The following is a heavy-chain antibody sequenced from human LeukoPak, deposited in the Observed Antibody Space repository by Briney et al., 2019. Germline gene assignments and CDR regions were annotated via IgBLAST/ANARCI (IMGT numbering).Heavy chain of an antibody. CDR3: ARDGTGYSLSSAFDI. Sequence: GGSLRLSCAASGFTFSSYGMHWVRQAPGKGLEWVAVISYDGSNKYYADSVKGRFTISRDNAKNSLYLQMNSLRAEDTAVYYCARDGTGYSLSSAFDIWGQGTMVTVSS. CDR1: GFTFSSYG. J-gene: IGHJ3*02. D-gene: IGHD6-13*01. CDR2: ISYDGSNK. V-gene: IGHV3-30*03.